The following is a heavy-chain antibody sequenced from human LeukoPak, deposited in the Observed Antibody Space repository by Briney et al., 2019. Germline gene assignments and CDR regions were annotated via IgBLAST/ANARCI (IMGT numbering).Heavy chain of an antibody. J-gene: IGHJ5*02. V-gene: IGHV4-30-4*01. CDR1: GGFISRGDYY. Sequence: SETLSLTCSVSGGFISRGDYYWSWIRQPPGKGLEWIGYIYYSGSTYYNSSLKSRVTIPVDTSKNQFSLKLSSVTAADTAVYYCARLPMVRGNNWFDPWGQGTLVTVSS. D-gene: IGHD3-10*01. CDR3: ARLPMVRGNNWFDP. CDR2: IYYSGST.